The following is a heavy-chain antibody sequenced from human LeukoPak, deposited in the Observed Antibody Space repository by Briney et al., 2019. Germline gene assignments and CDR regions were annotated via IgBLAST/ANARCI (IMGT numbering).Heavy chain of an antibody. Sequence: GASVKVSCKASGGAFSSYAISWVRQAPGQGLEWMGGIIPIFGTANYAQKFQGRVTITADESTSTAYMELSSLRSEDTAVYYCALEMATNAKKAEDYWGQRTLVTVSS. CDR1: GGAFSSYA. V-gene: IGHV1-69*01. J-gene: IGHJ4*02. D-gene: IGHD5-24*01. CDR2: IIPIFGTA. CDR3: ALEMATNAKKAEDY.